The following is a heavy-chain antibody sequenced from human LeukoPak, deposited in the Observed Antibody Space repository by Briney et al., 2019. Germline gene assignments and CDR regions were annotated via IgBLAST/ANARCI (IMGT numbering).Heavy chain of an antibody. V-gene: IGHV4-31*03. CDR3: ARRDCSSTSCYLDV. CDR2: IFHTGNT. J-gene: IGHJ6*04. D-gene: IGHD2-2*01. Sequence: SETLSLTCTVSGASISSGGYYWSWIRHFPGKGLECIVYIFHTGNTYYNPALKSRLSISVATSKNQFSLNLTSVTAADTALYYCARRDCSSTSCYLDVWGKGTTVIVSS. CDR1: GASISSGGYY.